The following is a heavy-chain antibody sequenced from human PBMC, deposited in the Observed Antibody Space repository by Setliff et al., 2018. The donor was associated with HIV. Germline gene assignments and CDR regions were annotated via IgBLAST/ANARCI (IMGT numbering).Heavy chain of an antibody. D-gene: IGHD7-27*01. Sequence: SLRLSCAASGFSFSSYSMTWVRQAPGKGLEWVSSITSSSSHIFNADSVKGRFTISRDNAKNSLFLQMNSLRAEDTAVYYCARVEHWGLPYYYYYMDVWGKGTTVTVSS. CDR1: GFSFSSYS. V-gene: IGHV3-21*01. CDR2: ITSSSSHI. J-gene: IGHJ6*03. CDR3: ARVEHWGLPYYYYYMDV.